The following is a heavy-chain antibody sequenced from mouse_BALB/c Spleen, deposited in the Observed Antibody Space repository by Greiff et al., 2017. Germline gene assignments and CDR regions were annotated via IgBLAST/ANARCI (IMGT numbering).Heavy chain of an antibody. CDR1: GYTFTSYT. J-gene: IGHJ3*01. D-gene: IGHD2-10*02. CDR2: INPSSGYT. Sequence: QVQLQQPGAELVKPGASVKMSCKASGYTFTSYTMHWVKQRPGQGLEWIGYINPSSGYTNYNQKFKDKATLTADKSSSTAYMQLSSLTSEDSAVYYCARDQYGNYPAWFAYWGQGTLVTVSA. CDR3: ARDQYGNYPAWFAY. V-gene: IGHV1S26*01.